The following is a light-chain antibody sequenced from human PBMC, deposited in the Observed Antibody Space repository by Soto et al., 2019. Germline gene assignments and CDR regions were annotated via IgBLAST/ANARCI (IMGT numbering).Light chain of an antibody. CDR1: QSLLQSHGYVY. Sequence: DLVLTQSPVSLPVTPGEPASISCRSSQSLLQSHGYVYLDWYLQRPGQSPQLLIYMGSTRASGVPDRFTGSGSGTDFTLKISTVEAEDVGIYYCMQALQTPLTFGGGTKVEIK. V-gene: IGKV2-28*01. CDR2: MGS. J-gene: IGKJ4*01. CDR3: MQALQTPLT.